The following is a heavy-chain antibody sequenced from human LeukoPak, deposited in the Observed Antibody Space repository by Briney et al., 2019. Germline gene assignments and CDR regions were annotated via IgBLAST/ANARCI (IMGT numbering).Heavy chain of an antibody. CDR1: GGSISSSSYY. Sequence: SETLSLTCTVSGGSISSSSYYWGWIRQPPGKGLEWIGSIYYSGSTYYNPSLKSRVTISVDTSKNQFSLKLSSVTAADTAVYYCAVILTGYYLPYWGQGTLVTVSS. J-gene: IGHJ4*02. CDR3: AVILTGYYLPY. V-gene: IGHV4-39*01. CDR2: IYYSGST. D-gene: IGHD3-9*01.